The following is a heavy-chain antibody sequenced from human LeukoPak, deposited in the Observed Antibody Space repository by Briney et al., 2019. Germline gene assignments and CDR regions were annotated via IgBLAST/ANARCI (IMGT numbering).Heavy chain of an antibody. V-gene: IGHV3-66*01. J-gene: IGHJ6*02. CDR2: IYSGGST. D-gene: IGHD1-26*01. CDR1: GFTVSSNY. CDR3: ARDRELDYGMDV. Sequence: GGSLRPSCAASGFTVSSNYMSWVRQAPGKGLEWVSVIYSGGSTYYADSVKGRFTISRDNSKNTLYLQMNSLRAEDTAVYYCARDRELDYGMDVWGQGTTVTVSS.